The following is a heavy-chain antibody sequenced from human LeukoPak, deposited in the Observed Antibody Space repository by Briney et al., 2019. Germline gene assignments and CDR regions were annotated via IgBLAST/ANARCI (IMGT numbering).Heavy chain of an antibody. Sequence: GGSLRLSCAASGFTFSDFYMSWIRQAPGKGLEWVSYISSSSSYTNYAASVKGRFTISRDNAKNSLYLQMNSLRAEDTAVYYCARIPEVYSGSWFLDYWGQGTLVTVSS. J-gene: IGHJ4*02. CDR3: ARIPEVYSGSWFLDY. CDR1: GFTFSDFY. CDR2: ISSSSSYT. D-gene: IGHD6-13*01. V-gene: IGHV3-11*03.